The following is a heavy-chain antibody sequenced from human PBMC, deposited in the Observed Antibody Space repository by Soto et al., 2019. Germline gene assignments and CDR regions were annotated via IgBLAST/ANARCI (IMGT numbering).Heavy chain of an antibody. V-gene: IGHV4-30-2*01. D-gene: IGHD6-19*01. CDR1: GGSIDSTDYS. CDR3: ARIHWSQSSLDY. Sequence: PSETLSLTCAFSGGSIDSTDYSLTWIRQPPGKGLEWIGYVSHRGTAYSIPSLKGRLTLSIDSSQTQFSLKLTSVTAADSAVYYCARIHWSQSSLDYWGRGILVTVSS. CDR2: VSHRGTA. J-gene: IGHJ4*02.